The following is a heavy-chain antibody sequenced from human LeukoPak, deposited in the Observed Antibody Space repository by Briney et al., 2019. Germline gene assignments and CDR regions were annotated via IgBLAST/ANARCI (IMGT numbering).Heavy chain of an antibody. V-gene: IGHV4-39*07. CDR3: ARGEYYSSDY. CDR2: IYYSGST. J-gene: IGHJ4*02. Sequence: SETLSLTCTVSGGSISSSSYYWDWIRQPSGKGLEWIGSIYYSGSTYYNPSLKSRVTISVDTSNNQFSLKLSSVTAADTAVYYCARGEYYSSDYWGQGTLVTVSS. CDR1: GGSISSSSYY. D-gene: IGHD2-21*01.